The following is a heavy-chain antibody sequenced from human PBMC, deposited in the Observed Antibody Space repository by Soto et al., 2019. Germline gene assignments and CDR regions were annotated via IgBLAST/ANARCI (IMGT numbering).Heavy chain of an antibody. D-gene: IGHD1-26*01. J-gene: IGHJ4*02. CDR1: GFSFSDYW. CDR2: IKQDGSVK. Sequence: GGSLRLSCTVSGFSFSDYWMSWVRQGPGKGLEWVANIKQDGSVKYYVDSGKGRFTISRDNTERSVFLQMNSLRAADAGIYYCVRAIVGSDSHWGQGTLVTVSS. CDR3: VRAIVGSDSH. V-gene: IGHV3-7*01.